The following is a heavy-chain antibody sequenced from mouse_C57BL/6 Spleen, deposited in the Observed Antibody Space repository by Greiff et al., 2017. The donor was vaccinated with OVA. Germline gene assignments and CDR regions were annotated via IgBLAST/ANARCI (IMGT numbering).Heavy chain of an antibody. V-gene: IGHV7-3*01. CDR1: GFTFTDYY. CDR2: IRNKANGYTT. D-gene: IGHD2-2*01. CDR3: ARGYDGAY. Sequence: EVQRVESGGGLVQPGGSLSLSCAASGFTFTDYYMSWVRQPPGKALEWLGFIRNKANGYTTEYSASVKGRFTISRDNSQSILYLQMNALRAEDSATYYCARGYDGAYWGQGTLVTVSA. J-gene: IGHJ3*01.